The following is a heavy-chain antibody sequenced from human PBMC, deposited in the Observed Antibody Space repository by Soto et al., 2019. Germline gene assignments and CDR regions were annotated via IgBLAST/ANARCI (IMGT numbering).Heavy chain of an antibody. V-gene: IGHV1-3*01. CDR1: GYTFTSYA. Sequence: QVQLVQSGAEVKKPGASVKVSCKASGYTFTSYAMHWVRQAPGQRLEWMGWINAGNGNTKYSQKFQGRVTITRDTSASIADMELSSLRSDDTVVYYCARASVRRFDPWGQGTLVPVSS. CDR2: INAGNGNT. CDR3: ARASVRRFDP. J-gene: IGHJ5*02.